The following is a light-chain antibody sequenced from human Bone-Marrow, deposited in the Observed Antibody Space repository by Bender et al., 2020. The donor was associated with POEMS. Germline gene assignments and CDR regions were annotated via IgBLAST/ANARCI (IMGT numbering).Light chain of an antibody. CDR2: DVS. J-gene: IGLJ2*01. Sequence: QSALTQPASVSGSPGQSITISCTGASSDVGAYNLVSWYQQHPGKAPKLMIYDVSNRPSGVSSRFSGSMSGNTASLTISGLQPGDEADYYCSSYTTSSTLDVVFGGGTKLTVL. V-gene: IGLV2-14*02. CDR3: SSYTTSSTLDVV. CDR1: SSDVGAYNL.